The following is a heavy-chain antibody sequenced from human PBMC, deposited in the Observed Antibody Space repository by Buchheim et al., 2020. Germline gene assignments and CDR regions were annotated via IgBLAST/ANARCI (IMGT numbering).Heavy chain of an antibody. Sequence: QVQLVESGGGVVQPGRSLRLSCAASGFTFSSYGMHWVRQAPGKGLEWVAVIWYDGSNKYYADSVKGRFTISRDNSKNTLYLQMNSLRAEDTAVYYCARPGIAVAVYYFDYWGQGTL. J-gene: IGHJ4*02. CDR1: GFTFSSYG. CDR3: ARPGIAVAVYYFDY. V-gene: IGHV3-33*01. CDR2: IWYDGSNK. D-gene: IGHD6-19*01.